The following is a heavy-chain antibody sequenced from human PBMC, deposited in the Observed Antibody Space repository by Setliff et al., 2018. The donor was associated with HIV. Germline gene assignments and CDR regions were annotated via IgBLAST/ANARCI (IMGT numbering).Heavy chain of an antibody. CDR1: GGSFISYY. D-gene: IGHD3-3*01. CDR3: ARGSSSIFGVLVLLPHSYYYMDV. CDR2: INHSGST. J-gene: IGHJ6*03. Sequence: SETLSLTCAVYGGSFISYYWTWIRQPPGKGLEWIGEINHSGSTNYNPSLKSRVSISVDMSKNQFSLNLSSVTAADTAVYYCARGSSSIFGVLVLLPHSYYYMDVWGKGTTVTV. V-gene: IGHV4-34*01.